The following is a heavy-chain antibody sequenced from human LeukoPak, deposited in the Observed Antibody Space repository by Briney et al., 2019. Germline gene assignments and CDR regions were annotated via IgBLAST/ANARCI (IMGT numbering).Heavy chain of an antibody. CDR3: ARSDGYGLVGI. J-gene: IGHJ3*02. D-gene: IGHD3-10*01. CDR2: IYHSGST. CDR1: GYSISSGYY. Sequence: SETLSLTCTVSGYSISSGYYWGWIRQPPGKGLEWIGSIYHSGSTYYNPSLKSRVTISVDTSKNQFSLKLSSVTAADTAVYYCARSDGYGLVGIWGQGTMVTVSS. V-gene: IGHV4-38-2*02.